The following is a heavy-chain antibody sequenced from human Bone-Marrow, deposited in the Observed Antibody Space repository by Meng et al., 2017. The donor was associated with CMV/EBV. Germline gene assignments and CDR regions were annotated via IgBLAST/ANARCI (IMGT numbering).Heavy chain of an antibody. V-gene: IGHV3-21*01. Sequence: GESLKISCAASGFTFSSYSMNWVRQAPGKGLEWVSSISSSSSYIYYADSVKGRFTISRDNAKNSLYLQMNSLRAEDTAVYYCARENVEMATVIDYWGQGTLVTVSS. CDR3: ARENVEMATVIDY. CDR1: GFTFSSYS. J-gene: IGHJ4*02. D-gene: IGHD5-24*01. CDR2: ISSSSSYI.